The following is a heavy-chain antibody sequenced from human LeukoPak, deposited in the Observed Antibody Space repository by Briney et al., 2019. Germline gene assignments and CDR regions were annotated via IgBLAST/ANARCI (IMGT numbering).Heavy chain of an antibody. CDR2: IKGKADGGTT. Sequence: GGSLRLSCAASGFTFNNAWMSWVRQAPGKVREWVGRIKGKADGGTTDYAAPVKGRFTISRDDSTNTLYLQMNSLKTEDTAVYYCTPSPKHDYGDLGAFDIWGQGTMVTVSA. CDR1: GFTFNNAW. V-gene: IGHV3-15*01. J-gene: IGHJ3*02. CDR3: TPSPKHDYGDLGAFDI. D-gene: IGHD4-17*01.